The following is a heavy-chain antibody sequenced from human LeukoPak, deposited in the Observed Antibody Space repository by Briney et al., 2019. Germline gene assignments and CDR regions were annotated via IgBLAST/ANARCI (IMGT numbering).Heavy chain of an antibody. CDR3: ARVSPYSSSLGFDFDY. CDR1: GYTFTGYY. D-gene: IGHD6-6*01. Sequence: EASVKVSCKASGYTFTGYYMHWVRQAPGQGLEWMGWINTNTGNPTYAQGFTGRFVFSLDTSVSTAYLQISSLKAEDTAVYYCARVSPYSSSLGFDFDYWGQGTLVTVSS. V-gene: IGHV7-4-1*02. J-gene: IGHJ4*02. CDR2: INTNTGNP.